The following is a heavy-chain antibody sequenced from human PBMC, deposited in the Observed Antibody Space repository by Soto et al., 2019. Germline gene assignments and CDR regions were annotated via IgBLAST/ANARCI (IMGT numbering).Heavy chain of an antibody. CDR2: ISSSSNII. J-gene: IGHJ6*03. D-gene: IGHD6-13*01. V-gene: IGHV3-48*01. Sequence: GGSLRLSCVASGFTFSSYSMNWVRQAPGQGLEWVSYISSSSNIIYYADSVKGRFTISRDNSKNTLYLQMNSLRAEDTAVYYCAKVPYSSSWYYYYYYMDVWGKGTTVTVSS. CDR1: GFTFSSYS. CDR3: AKVPYSSSWYYYYYYMDV.